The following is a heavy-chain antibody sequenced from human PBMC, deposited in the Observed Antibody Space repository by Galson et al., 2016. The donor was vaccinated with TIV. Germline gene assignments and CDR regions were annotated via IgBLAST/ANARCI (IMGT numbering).Heavy chain of an antibody. CDR2: VYYTGGT. CDR3: ARDIGGYDFDY. V-gene: IGHV4-59*01. J-gene: IGHJ4*02. D-gene: IGHD5-12*01. CDR1: GGSMRDSY. Sequence: TLSLTCTVSGGSMRDSYWSWIRQTPGKGLEWIGYVYYTGGTKYNPSLKSRVTISVDTSKNQFSLRLSSVTTADTAMYYCARDIGGYDFDYWGQGTLVAVSS.